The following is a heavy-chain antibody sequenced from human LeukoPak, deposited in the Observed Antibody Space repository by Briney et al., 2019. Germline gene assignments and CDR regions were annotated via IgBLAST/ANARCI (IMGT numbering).Heavy chain of an antibody. D-gene: IGHD3-10*01. CDR1: GCSLTTASVG. CDR2: INWNDDK. CDR3: AHSGGFGESALHFDY. V-gene: IGHV2-5*01. Sequence: SGPTLVNPPQTLTLTCTFSGCSLTTASVGVSWIRQPPGKALEWLPIINWNDDKRYSPSLRSSSTSTKETSKTQVVLKVTNVDPVDTATYYCAHSGGFGESALHFDYWGQGLLVTVSS. J-gene: IGHJ4*02.